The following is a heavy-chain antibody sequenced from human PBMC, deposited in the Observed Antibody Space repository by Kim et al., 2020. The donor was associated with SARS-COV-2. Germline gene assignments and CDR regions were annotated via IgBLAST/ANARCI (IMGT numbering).Heavy chain of an antibody. J-gene: IGHJ4*02. Sequence: ASVKVSCKASGYTFTGYYMHWVRQAPGQGLEWMGWIYPNSGGTNNAQKLQGRVTMTRETSISRAYMELNRLRSDDTAVYYCARAATGSVTTMFDYWGQGTLVTVSS. CDR1: GYTFTGYY. CDR2: IYPNSGGT. D-gene: IGHD4-17*01. CDR3: ARAATGSVTTMFDY. V-gene: IGHV1-2*02.